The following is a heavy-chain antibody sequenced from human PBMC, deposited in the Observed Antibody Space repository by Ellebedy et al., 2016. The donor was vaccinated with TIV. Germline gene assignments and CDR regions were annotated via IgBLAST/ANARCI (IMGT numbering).Heavy chain of an antibody. V-gene: IGHV3-11*06. J-gene: IGHJ4*02. D-gene: IGHD6-19*01. CDR3: ARGSLYGYSSGWSFDY. CDR2: ISSSSSYT. Sequence: GESLKISXAASGFTFSDYYMSWIRQAPGKGLEWVSYISSSSSYTNYADSVKGRFTISRDNAKNSLYLQMNSLRAEDTAVYYCARGSLYGYSSGWSFDYWGQGTLVTVSS. CDR1: GFTFSDYY.